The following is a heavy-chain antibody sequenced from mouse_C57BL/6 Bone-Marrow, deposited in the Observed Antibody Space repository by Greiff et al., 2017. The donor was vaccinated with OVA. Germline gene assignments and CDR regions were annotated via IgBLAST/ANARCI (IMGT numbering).Heavy chain of an antibody. D-gene: IGHD2-4*01. CDR1: GFTFSSYA. CDR3: TRGSYYDYDGIYYYAMDY. V-gene: IGHV5-9-1*02. CDR2: ISSGGDYI. J-gene: IGHJ4*01. Sequence: DVKLVESGAGLVKPGGSLKLSCAASGFTFSSYAMSWVRQTPEKRLEWVAYISSGGDYIYYADTVKGRFTISRDNARNTLYLQMSSLKSEDTAMYYCTRGSYYDYDGIYYYAMDYWGQGTSVTVSS.